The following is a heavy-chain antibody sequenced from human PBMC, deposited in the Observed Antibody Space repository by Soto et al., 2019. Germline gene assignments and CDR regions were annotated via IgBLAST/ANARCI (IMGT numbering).Heavy chain of an antibody. V-gene: IGHV3-21*06. CDR2: ISSTTNYI. J-gene: IGHJ4*02. Sequence: LRLSCAASGFTFTRYSMNWVRQAPGKGLEWVSSISSTTNYIYYGDSMKGRFTISRDNAKNSLYLEMNSLGAEDTAVYYCARESEDLTSNFDYWGQGTLVTVSS. CDR1: GFTFTRYS. CDR3: ARESEDLTSNFDY.